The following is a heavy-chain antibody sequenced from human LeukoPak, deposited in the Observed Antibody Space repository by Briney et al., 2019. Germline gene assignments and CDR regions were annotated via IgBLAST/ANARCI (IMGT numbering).Heavy chain of an antibody. CDR2: IKQDGSEK. CDR1: GFSFSSYW. J-gene: IGHJ6*03. V-gene: IGHV3-7*01. Sequence: GGSLRLSCAASGFSFSSYWMSWVRQAPGKGLEWVANIKQDGSEKYYVDSVKGRFTISRDNAKNSLHLQMNSLRAEDTAVYYCARLPYYYYYYMDVWGKGTTVTISS. CDR3: ARLPYYYYYYMDV.